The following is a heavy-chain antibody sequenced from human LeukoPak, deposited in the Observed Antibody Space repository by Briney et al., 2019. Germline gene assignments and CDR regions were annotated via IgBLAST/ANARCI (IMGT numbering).Heavy chain of an antibody. CDR2: IIPIFGTA. CDR3: ARSGSHSIAAARYFDY. D-gene: IGHD6-13*01. V-gene: IGHV1-69*05. Sequence: SVKVSCKASGGTFSSYAISWVRQAPGQGLEWMGGIIPIFGTANYAQKFQGRVTITTDESTSTAYRELSSLRSEDTAVYYCARSGSHSIAAARYFDYWGQGTLVTVSS. J-gene: IGHJ4*02. CDR1: GGTFSSYA.